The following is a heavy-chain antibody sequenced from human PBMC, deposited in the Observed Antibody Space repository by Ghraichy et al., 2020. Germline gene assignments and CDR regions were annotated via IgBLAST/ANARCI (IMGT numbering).Heavy chain of an antibody. CDR2: MTSSSSYI. CDR3: ARDREEGGEWLRGDSYFDY. CDR1: GFTFSTYS. Sequence: GGSLRLSCAASGFTFSTYSMNWVRQAPEKGLEWVSSMTSSSSYISYADSVKGRFTISRDNAKNSLYLQMNSLRAEDTAVYYCARDREEGGEWLRGDSYFDYWGQGTLVTVSS. D-gene: IGHD5-12*01. V-gene: IGHV3-21*01. J-gene: IGHJ4*02.